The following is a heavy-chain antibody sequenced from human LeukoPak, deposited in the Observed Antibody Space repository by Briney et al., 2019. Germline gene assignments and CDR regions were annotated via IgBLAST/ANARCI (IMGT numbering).Heavy chain of an antibody. CDR2: INYSGTT. CDR3: ARLRDGRWLLEY. J-gene: IGHJ4*02. CDR1: GGSISSSGYY. Sequence: SETLSLTCTASGGSISSSGYYWGWVRQPPGEGLEWIASINYSGTTYYNPSLKSRVPISEDRSKNQFSLKLSSVTAADTAVYYCARLRDGRWLLEYWGQGTLVTVSS. D-gene: IGHD5-24*01. V-gene: IGHV4-39*01.